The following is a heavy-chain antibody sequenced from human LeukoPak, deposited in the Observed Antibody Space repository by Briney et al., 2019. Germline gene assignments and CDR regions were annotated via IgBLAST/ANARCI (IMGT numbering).Heavy chain of an antibody. D-gene: IGHD3-10*01. V-gene: IGHV4-30-4*01. CDR1: GGSISSGDYY. J-gene: IGHJ4*02. CDR2: IYYSGST. CDR3: ARARWFGEQRIGGYDY. Sequence: SQTLSLTCTVAGGSISSGDYYWSWIRQPPGKGLEWIGYIYYSGSTYYNPSLKIRVTISVDTSKNQFSLKLSSVTAADTAVYCCARARWFGEQRIGGYDYWGQGTLVTVSS.